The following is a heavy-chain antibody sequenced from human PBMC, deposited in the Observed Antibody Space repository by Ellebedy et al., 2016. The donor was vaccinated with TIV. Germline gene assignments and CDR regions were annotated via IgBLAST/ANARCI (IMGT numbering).Heavy chain of an antibody. V-gene: IGHV4-59*08. J-gene: IGHJ6*03. D-gene: IGHD2-15*01. CDR3: VRRNVELLTVEDYYYYMDV. Sequence: SETLSLTCTVSGGSISSYYWSWIRQPPGKGLEWIGYIYYSGSTNYNPSLKSRVTISVDTSKNQFSRRLSSVTAADTAVYYCVRRNVELLTVEDYYYYMDVWGKGTTVTVSS. CDR1: GGSISSYY. CDR2: IYYSGST.